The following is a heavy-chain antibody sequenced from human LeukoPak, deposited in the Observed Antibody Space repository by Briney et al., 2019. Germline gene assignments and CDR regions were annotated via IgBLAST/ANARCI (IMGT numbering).Heavy chain of an antibody. CDR3: ARYNRRLETFDY. D-gene: IGHD1-14*01. CDR2: IYYSGST. CDR1: GGSISSSSYY. V-gene: IGHV4-39*07. J-gene: IGHJ4*02. Sequence: SETLSLTCTVSGGSISSSSYYWGWIRQPPGTGLEWIGSIYYSGSTYYNPSLKSRVTISVDTSKNQFSLKLSSVTAADTAVYYCARYNRRLETFDYWGQGTLVTVSS.